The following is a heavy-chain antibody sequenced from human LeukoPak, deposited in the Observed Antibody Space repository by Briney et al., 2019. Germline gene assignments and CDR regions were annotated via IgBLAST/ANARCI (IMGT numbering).Heavy chain of an antibody. CDR1: GFTFSSYG. Sequence: PGRSLRLSCAASGFTFSSYGMHWVRQAPGKGLEWVAVIWFDGTYKYYADSVKGRFTIPRDNSKNTLFLQMNSLGAEDTAVYYCARDSVTGGIFDYWGQGALVTVCS. D-gene: IGHD6-19*01. J-gene: IGHJ4*02. CDR2: IWFDGTYK. V-gene: IGHV3-33*01. CDR3: ARDSVTGGIFDY.